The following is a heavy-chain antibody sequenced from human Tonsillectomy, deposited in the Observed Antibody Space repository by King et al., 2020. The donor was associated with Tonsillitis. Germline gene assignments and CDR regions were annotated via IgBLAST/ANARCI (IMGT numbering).Heavy chain of an antibody. D-gene: IGHD5-12*01. Sequence: VQLVESGGGLVKPGGALRLSCAASGFTFSSHTMNWVRQPPGKGLGGGSSFSSSGSYIYYADSVKGRFTISRDNANNSVYLQMTSLGAEDMAVYYCARVYSGYANGVYFDYWGQGALVTVSS. J-gene: IGHJ4*02. CDR3: ARVYSGYANGVYFDY. CDR1: GFTFSSHT. CDR2: FSSSGSYI. V-gene: IGHV3-21*01.